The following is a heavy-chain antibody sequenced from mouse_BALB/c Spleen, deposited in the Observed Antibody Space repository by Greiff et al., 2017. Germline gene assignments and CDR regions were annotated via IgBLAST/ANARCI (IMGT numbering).Heavy chain of an antibody. CDR2: ISYDGSN. Sequence: EVQLQESGPGLVKPSQSLSLTCSVTGYSITSGYYWNWIRQFPGNKLEWMGYISYDGSNNYNPSLKNRISITRDTSKNQFFLKLNSVTTEDTATYYCARDNFRYGNYWYFDVWGAGTTVTVSS. CDR1: GYSITSGYY. D-gene: IGHD2-1*01. V-gene: IGHV3-6*02. CDR3: ARDNFRYGNYWYFDV. J-gene: IGHJ1*01.